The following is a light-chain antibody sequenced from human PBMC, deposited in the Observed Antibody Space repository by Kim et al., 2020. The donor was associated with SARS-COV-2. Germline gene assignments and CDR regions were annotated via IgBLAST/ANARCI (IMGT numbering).Light chain of an antibody. V-gene: IGLV1-51*01. CDR2: DSH. Sequence: GQEVTISCSGSTSNIGTNYVSWYQQLPGTAPKLLIYDSHERPSGIPDRFSASKSGTSATLGITGLQTGDEAVYYCGTWDSSLSAGVFGGGTQLTVL. CDR3: GTWDSSLSAGV. J-gene: IGLJ2*01. CDR1: TSNIGTNY.